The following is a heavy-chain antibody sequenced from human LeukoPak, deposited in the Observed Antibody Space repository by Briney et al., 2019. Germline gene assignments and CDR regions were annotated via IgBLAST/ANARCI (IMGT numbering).Heavy chain of an antibody. J-gene: IGHJ4*02. V-gene: IGHV4-39*01. Sequence: SETLSLTCTVSGGSISSSSYYWGWIRQPPGKGLEWIGSIYYSGSTYYNPSLKSRVTISVDTSKNQFSLKLSSVTAADTAVYYCAGRYQITIFGVVITEHFDYWGQGTLVTVSS. CDR2: IYYSGST. CDR3: AGRYQITIFGVVITEHFDY. D-gene: IGHD3-3*01. CDR1: GGSISSSSYY.